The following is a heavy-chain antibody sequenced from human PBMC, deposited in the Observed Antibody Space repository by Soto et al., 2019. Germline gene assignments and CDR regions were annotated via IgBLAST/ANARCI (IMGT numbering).Heavy chain of an antibody. CDR3: AKDFYEDGYNPFDY. V-gene: IGHV3-64*04. Sequence: HPGGSLRLSCSASGFTFSTYAMHWVRQAPGKGLEYVSAISNNGGSTYYADSVKGRFTISRDNSKNTLYLQMNSLRAEDTAVYYCAKDFYEDGYNPFDYWGQGTLVTVSS. CDR2: ISNNGGST. CDR1: GFTFSTYA. D-gene: IGHD5-12*01. J-gene: IGHJ4*02.